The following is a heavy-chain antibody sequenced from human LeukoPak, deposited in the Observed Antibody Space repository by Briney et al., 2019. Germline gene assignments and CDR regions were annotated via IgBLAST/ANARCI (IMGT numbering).Heavy chain of an antibody. J-gene: IGHJ4*02. CDR3: ARDLPYYYGSGSTYFDY. CDR1: GDNVSSNSAA. D-gene: IGHD3-10*01. Sequence: SQTLSLTCAISGDNVSSNSAAWNWIRQSPSRGLEWLGRTYYRSKWYNDYAVSVKSRITINPDTSKNQFSLQLNSVTPEDTAVYYCARDLPYYYGSGSTYFDYWGQGTLVTVSS. CDR2: TYYRSKWYN. V-gene: IGHV6-1*01.